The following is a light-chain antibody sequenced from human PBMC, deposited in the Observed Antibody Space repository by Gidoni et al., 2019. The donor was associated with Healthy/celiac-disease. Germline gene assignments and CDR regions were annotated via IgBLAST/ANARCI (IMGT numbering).Light chain of an antibody. V-gene: IGKV3-20*01. CDR1: QSVSSSY. CDR2: GAS. J-gene: IGKJ4*01. CDR3: QQYGSSPLT. Sequence: EIVLTQSPGTLSLSPGERATLSCSAIQSVSSSYLAWYQQKPGQAPRLLIYGASSRATGIPDRFSGSGSGTDFTLTISRLEPEDFAVYYCQQYGSSPLTFGGGTKVEIK.